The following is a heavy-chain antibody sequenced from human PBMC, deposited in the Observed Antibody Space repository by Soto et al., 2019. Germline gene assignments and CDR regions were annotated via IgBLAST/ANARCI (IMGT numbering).Heavy chain of an antibody. CDR3: AKVSTIAVAADGSDY. CDR1: GFTFSRYD. V-gene: IGHV3-23*01. D-gene: IGHD6-19*01. J-gene: IGHJ4*02. CDR2: ISGSGGST. Sequence: GXSLRISFAASGFTFSRYDLSWVRQAPGKGLEWVSAISGSGGSTYYADSVKGRFTISRDNSKNTLYLQMNSLRAEDTAVYYCAKVSTIAVAADGSDYWAQGSLVTV.